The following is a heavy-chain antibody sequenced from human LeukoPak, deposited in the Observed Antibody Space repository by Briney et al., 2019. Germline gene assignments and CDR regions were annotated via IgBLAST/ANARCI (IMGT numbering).Heavy chain of an antibody. D-gene: IGHD5-12*01. V-gene: IGHV3-21*01. J-gene: IGHJ4*02. Sequence: GGSLRLSCAASGFTFSTYTMNWVRQAPGKGLEWVSSISSRSSYIYYADSVKGRFTISRDNAKNSLSLQMNSLRADDTAVYYCARGTSGYGPLDYWGQGTLVTVSS. CDR1: GFTFSTYT. CDR3: ARGTSGYGPLDY. CDR2: ISSRSSYI.